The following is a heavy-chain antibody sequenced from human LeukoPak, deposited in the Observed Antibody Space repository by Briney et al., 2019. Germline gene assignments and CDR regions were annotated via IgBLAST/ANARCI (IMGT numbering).Heavy chain of an antibody. V-gene: IGHV1-69*13. D-gene: IGHD3-10*01. CDR3: ASGGPYYYGSGSYPH. J-gene: IGHJ4*02. CDR2: IIPIFGTA. Sequence: SVKVSCKASGYTFTEYYMHWVRQAPGQGLEWMGWIIPIFGTANYAQKFQGRVTITADESTSTAYMELSSLRSEDTAVYYCASGGPYYYGSGSYPHWGQGTLVTVSS. CDR1: GYTFTEYY.